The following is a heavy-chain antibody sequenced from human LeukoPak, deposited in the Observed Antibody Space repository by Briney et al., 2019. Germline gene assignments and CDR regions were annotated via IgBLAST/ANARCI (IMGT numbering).Heavy chain of an antibody. V-gene: IGHV3-30*04. D-gene: IGHD4-17*01. Sequence: GGSLRLSCAASGLTFSSYAMHWVRQAPGKGLEWVAVISYDGSNKYYADSVKGRFTISRDNSKNTLYLQMNSLRAEDTAVYYCARDERASTVPGFDYWGQGTLVTVSS. CDR2: ISYDGSNK. J-gene: IGHJ4*02. CDR1: GLTFSSYA. CDR3: ARDERASTVPGFDY.